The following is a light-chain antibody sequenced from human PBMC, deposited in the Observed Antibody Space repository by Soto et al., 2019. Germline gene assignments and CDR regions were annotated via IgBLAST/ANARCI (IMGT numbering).Light chain of an antibody. Sequence: IVMTQSPDSLIVSLGERAIINCKSSQTVLHDTNSKRYLSWFQQKPGPPPKLLISWASTRESGVPARVSGSGSETDFTLTISDLQAEVVGVYYCQQYSATPPTFCQGSKLEI. CDR1: QTVLHDTNSKRY. CDR2: WAS. V-gene: IGKV4-1*01. J-gene: IGKJ2*01. CDR3: QQYSATPPT.